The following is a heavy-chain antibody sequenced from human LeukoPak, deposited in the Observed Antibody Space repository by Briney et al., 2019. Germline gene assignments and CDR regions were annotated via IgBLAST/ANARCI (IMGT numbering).Heavy chain of an antibody. CDR3: ASQLAVAGTGGPYYYYYYMDV. CDR1: GVSISSTSYY. D-gene: IGHD6-19*01. Sequence: SETLSLTCTVSGVSISSTSYYWGWIRQPTGKGLEWIASIYYSGSTYYNPSLKSRVTISVDTSKNQFSLKLSSVTAADTAVYYCASQLAVAGTGGPYYYYYYMDVWGKGTTVTVSS. V-gene: IGHV4-39*07. CDR2: IYYSGST. J-gene: IGHJ6*03.